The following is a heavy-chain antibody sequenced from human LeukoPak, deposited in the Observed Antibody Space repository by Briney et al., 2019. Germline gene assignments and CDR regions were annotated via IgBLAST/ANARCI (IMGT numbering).Heavy chain of an antibody. V-gene: IGHV5-51*01. Sequence: PGESPKFSCKISGYNLTNNWIGWDRQVHGKGLEWIGLIYPGYSDAEYSPSFQGQVTLSVDASISTAYLQLSGLRAADTVIYYCVRFGLTSSLDHWGQGTLVTVSS. CDR3: VRFGLTSSLDH. CDR1: GYNLTNNW. CDR2: IYPGYSDA. J-gene: IGHJ5*02. D-gene: IGHD6-13*01.